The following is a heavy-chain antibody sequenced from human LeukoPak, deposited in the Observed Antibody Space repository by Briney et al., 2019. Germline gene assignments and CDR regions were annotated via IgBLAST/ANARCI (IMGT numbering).Heavy chain of an antibody. Sequence: PGGSLRLSCAASGFTFSNYGMHWVRQAPGKGLEWVALISYDGSNKYFANSVKGRFPISRDNSKNPLYLQMHSLRAEDTAVYYCAKDNVAAAGRYFDYWGQGTLVTVSS. CDR2: ISYDGSNK. CDR3: AKDNVAAAGRYFDY. V-gene: IGHV3-30*18. D-gene: IGHD6-13*01. CDR1: GFTFSNYG. J-gene: IGHJ4*02.